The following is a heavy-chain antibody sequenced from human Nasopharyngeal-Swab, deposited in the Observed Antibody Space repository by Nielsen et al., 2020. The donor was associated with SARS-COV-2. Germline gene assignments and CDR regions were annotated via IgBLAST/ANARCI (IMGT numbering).Heavy chain of an antibody. CDR1: GYTFTSYA. CDR3: ARDEKSQGIFGVVIPGQWWFDP. Sequence: ASVKVSCKASGYTFTSYAMNWVRQAPGQGLEWMGWINTNTGNPTYAQGFTGRFVFSLDTSVSTAYLQISSLKAEDTAVYYCARDEKSQGIFGVVIPGQWWFDPWGQGTLVTVSS. D-gene: IGHD3-3*01. J-gene: IGHJ5*02. V-gene: IGHV7-4-1*02. CDR2: INTNTGNP.